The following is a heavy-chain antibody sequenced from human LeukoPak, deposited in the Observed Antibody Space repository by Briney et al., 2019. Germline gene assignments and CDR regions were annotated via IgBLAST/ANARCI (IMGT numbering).Heavy chain of an antibody. Sequence: PSETLSLTCTVTGDSISSSSYYWGWIRQPPGQGLEWIGHIYYPESTYYNPSLKSRVTISVDTSKNQISLKLSSVTAADTAVYYCARHLIVGATGYYYYYYMDVWGKGTTVTISS. CDR3: ARHLIVGATGYYYYYYMDV. J-gene: IGHJ6*03. V-gene: IGHV4-39*01. D-gene: IGHD1-26*01. CDR1: GDSISSSSYY. CDR2: IYYPEST.